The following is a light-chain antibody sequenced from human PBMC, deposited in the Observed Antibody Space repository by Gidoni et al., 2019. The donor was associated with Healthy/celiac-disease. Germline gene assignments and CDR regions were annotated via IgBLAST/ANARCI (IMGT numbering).Light chain of an antibody. CDR3: QQSYSTPRLT. CDR2: AAS. J-gene: IGKJ4*01. CDR1: QSISSY. V-gene: IGKV1-39*01. Sequence: DIQMTQSLSSLSASVGARVTITCRASQSISSYLNWYQQKPGKAPKLLIYAASSLQSGVPSRFSGSGSGTDFTLTISSLQPEDFATYYCQQSYSTPRLTFGGGTKVEIK.